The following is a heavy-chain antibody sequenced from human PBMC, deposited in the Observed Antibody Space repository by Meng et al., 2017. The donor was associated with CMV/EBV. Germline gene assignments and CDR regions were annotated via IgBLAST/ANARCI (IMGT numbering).Heavy chain of an antibody. D-gene: IGHD6-19*01. CDR2: IYSGGSST. V-gene: IGHV3-23*03. Sequence: GGSLRLSCAASGFTFSSYAMSWVRQAPGKGLEWVSVIYSGGSSTYYADSVKGRFTISRDNSKNTLYLQMNSLRAEDTAVYYCAKLTEKWLVRWGQGTMVTVSS. CDR3: AKLTEKWLVR. CDR1: GFTFSSYA. J-gene: IGHJ3*01.